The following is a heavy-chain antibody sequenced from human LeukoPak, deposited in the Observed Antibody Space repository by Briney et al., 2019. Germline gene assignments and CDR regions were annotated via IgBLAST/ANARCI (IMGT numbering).Heavy chain of an antibody. CDR3: AREVIEGATSYFDY. CDR1: GFTFSSYG. Sequence: GGSLRLSCAASGFTFSSYGMHWVRQAPGKGLEWVAVISYDGSSKYYADSVKGRFTISRDNSKNTLYLQMNSLRAEDTAVYYCAREVIEGATSYFDYWGQGTLVTVSS. J-gene: IGHJ4*02. CDR2: ISYDGSSK. D-gene: IGHD1-26*01. V-gene: IGHV3-30*03.